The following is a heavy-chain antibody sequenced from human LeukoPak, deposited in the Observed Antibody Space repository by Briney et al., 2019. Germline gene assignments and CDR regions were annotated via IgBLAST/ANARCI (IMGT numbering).Heavy chain of an antibody. CDR1: GFTVSSNY. Sequence: PGGPLRLSCAASGFTVSSNYMSWVRQAPGKGLEWVSVIYSGGSTYYADSVKGRFTISRDNSKNTLYLQMNSLRAEDTAVYYCAKDYEPLVGVHRWGDWFDPWGQGTLVTVSS. D-gene: IGHD1-26*01. CDR2: IYSGGST. V-gene: IGHV3-66*01. CDR3: AKDYEPLVGVHRWGDWFDP. J-gene: IGHJ5*02.